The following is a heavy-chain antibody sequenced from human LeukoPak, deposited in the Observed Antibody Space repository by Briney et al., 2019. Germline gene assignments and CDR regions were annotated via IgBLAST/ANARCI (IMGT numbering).Heavy chain of an antibody. V-gene: IGHV3-30*02. D-gene: IGHD6-13*01. J-gene: IGHJ5*02. CDR3: AKDLGYSRAHWFDP. Sequence: GGSLRLSCAASGFTFSSYGMHWVRQAPGKGLEWVACIRYDGSNKYYADSVKGRFTISRDNSKNTLYLQMNSLRAEDTAVYYCAKDLGYSRAHWFDPWGQGTLVTVSS. CDR2: IRYDGSNK. CDR1: GFTFSSYG.